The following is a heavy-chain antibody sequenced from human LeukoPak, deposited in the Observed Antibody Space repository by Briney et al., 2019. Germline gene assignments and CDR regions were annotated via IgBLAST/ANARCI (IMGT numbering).Heavy chain of an antibody. Sequence: ASVKVSCKASGYTFTSYDISWVRQAPGQGLEWMGWMNPNSGNTGYAQKFQGRVTITRNTSISTAYMELSSLRSEDTAVYYCARDRGSYYEGYYYYYMDVWGKGTTVTVSS. CDR2: MNPNSGNT. J-gene: IGHJ6*03. D-gene: IGHD1-26*01. CDR1: GYTFTSYD. CDR3: ARDRGSYYEGYYYYYMDV. V-gene: IGHV1-8*03.